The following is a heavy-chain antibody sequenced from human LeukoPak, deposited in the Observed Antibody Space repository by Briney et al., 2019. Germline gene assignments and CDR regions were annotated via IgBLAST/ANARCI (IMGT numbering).Heavy chain of an antibody. D-gene: IGHD1-20*01. CDR3: ARLRYNWNDADY. V-gene: IGHV4-39*01. CDR1: GGSISSSSYY. Sequence: SETLSLTCTVSGGSISSSSYYWGWIRQPPGKGLEWIGSIYYSGSTYHNPSLKIRVTISVDTSKNQFSLKLSSVTAADTAVYFCARLRYNWNDADYWGQGTLVNGSS. J-gene: IGHJ4*02. CDR2: IYYSGST.